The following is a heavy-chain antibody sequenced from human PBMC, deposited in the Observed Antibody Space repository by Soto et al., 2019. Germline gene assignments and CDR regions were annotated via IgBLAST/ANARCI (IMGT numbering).Heavy chain of an antibody. D-gene: IGHD5-12*01. CDR2: INHSGST. CDR3: ARGGHSGYDYYWIDP. Sequence: QVQLQQWGAGLLKPSETLSLTCAVYGGSFSGYYWCWIRQPPGKGLEWIGEINHSGSTNYNPSLKSRVTISVDTSKNQFSLKLSSVTAADTAVYYCARGGHSGYDYYWIDPWGQGTLVTVSS. J-gene: IGHJ5*02. V-gene: IGHV4-34*01. CDR1: GGSFSGYY.